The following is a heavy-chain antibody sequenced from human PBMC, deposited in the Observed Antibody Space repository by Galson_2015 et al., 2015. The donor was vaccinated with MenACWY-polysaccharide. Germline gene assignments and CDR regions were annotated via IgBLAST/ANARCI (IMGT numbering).Heavy chain of an antibody. CDR2: ISYDASNK. D-gene: IGHD2-2*01. CDR1: GFTFNSYA. J-gene: IGHJ6*02. CDR3: ARDYCSRTSCSGMDV. Sequence: SLRLSCAASGFTFNSYAMHWVRQAPGKGLEWVAVISYDASNKYYADSVEGRFTISRDNSKNMLYLQMNSLGAEDTAVYYCARDYCSRTSCSGMDVWGQGTTVTVSS. V-gene: IGHV3-30-3*01.